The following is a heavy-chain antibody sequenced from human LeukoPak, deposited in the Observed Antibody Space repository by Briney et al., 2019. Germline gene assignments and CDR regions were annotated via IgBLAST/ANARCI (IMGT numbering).Heavy chain of an antibody. Sequence: SETLSLTCTVSGDSISSSSYYWDWIRQPPGKGLEWIGSTFYSGSSYYNPSLKSRVTISVDTSKNQFSLQLNSVTPEDTAVYYCARDLGYSSLDYFDYWGQETLVTVSS. CDR3: ARDLGYSSLDYFDY. CDR2: TFYSGSS. V-gene: IGHV4-39*02. D-gene: IGHD5-18*01. J-gene: IGHJ4*02. CDR1: GDSISSSSYY.